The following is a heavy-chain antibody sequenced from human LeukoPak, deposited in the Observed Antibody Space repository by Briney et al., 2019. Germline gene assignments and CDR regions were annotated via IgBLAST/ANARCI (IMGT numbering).Heavy chain of an antibody. CDR2: IKSKTDGGTT. V-gene: IGHV3-15*01. CDR1: GFTFSNAW. D-gene: IGHD5-12*01. Sequence: PGGSLRLSCAASGFTFSNAWMSWVRQAPGKGLEWVGRIKSKTDGGTTDYAAPVKGRFTISRDDSKNTLYLQMNSLKTEDTAVYYCTTEGGYSGYESPLFFDYWGQGTLVTVSS. CDR3: TTEGGYSGYESPLFFDY. J-gene: IGHJ4*02.